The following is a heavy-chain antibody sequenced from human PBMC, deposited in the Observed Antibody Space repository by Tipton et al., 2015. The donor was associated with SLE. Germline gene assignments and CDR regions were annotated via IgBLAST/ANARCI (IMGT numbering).Heavy chain of an antibody. V-gene: IGHV4-59*01. D-gene: IGHD3-3*01. CDR1: GDSISSYY. J-gene: IGHJ5*02. CDR3: ARVRGLSYYDFWSGYSDGWFDP. Sequence: LRLSCTVSGDSISSYYWSWIRQPPGKGLEWIGYIYYSGSTNYNPSLKSRVTISVDTSKNQFSLKLSSVTAADTAVYYCARVRGLSYYDFWSGYSDGWFDPWGQGTLVTVSS. CDR2: IYYSGST.